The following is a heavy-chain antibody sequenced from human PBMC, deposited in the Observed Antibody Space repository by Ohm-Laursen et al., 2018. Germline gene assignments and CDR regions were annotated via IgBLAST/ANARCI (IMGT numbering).Heavy chain of an antibody. Sequence: SDTLSLTCTVSGGSISSYYWSWIRQPPGKGLEWIGYIYYSGSTNYNPSLKSRVTISVDTSENQFSLKLSSVTAADTAVYYCARDRLDYNDGPFDYWGQGTLVTVSS. CDR2: IYYSGST. D-gene: IGHD3-22*01. CDR1: GGSISSYY. J-gene: IGHJ4*02. CDR3: ARDRLDYNDGPFDY. V-gene: IGHV4-59*01.